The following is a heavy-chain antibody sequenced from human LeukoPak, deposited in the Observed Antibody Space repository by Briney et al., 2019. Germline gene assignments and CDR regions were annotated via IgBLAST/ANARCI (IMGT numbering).Heavy chain of an antibody. Sequence: PSETLSLTCTVSGGSISSSSYYWGWIRQPPGKGLEWIGSIYYSGSTYYNPSLKSRVTISVDTSKNQFSLKLSSVTAADTAVYYCARHEGAVAGKFDYWGQGTLVTVSS. D-gene: IGHD6-19*01. CDR1: GGSISSSSYY. J-gene: IGHJ4*02. CDR3: ARHEGAVAGKFDY. V-gene: IGHV4-39*01. CDR2: IYYSGST.